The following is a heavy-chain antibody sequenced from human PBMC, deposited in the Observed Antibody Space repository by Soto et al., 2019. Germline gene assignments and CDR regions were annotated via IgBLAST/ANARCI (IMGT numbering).Heavy chain of an antibody. CDR1: GGSISSYY. CDR2: IYSSGNT. D-gene: IGHD3-10*01. J-gene: IGHJ4*02. Sequence: SETLSLTCTVSGGSISSYYWGWIRQPPGKGLEWIGSIYSSGNTYYNPSLKSRVTISVDTSKKEVSLRLSSVTAADTAVYFCARLRGTTMVRGVIWYFDYWGQGTLVTVSS. CDR3: ARLRGTTMVRGVIWYFDY. V-gene: IGHV4-39*01.